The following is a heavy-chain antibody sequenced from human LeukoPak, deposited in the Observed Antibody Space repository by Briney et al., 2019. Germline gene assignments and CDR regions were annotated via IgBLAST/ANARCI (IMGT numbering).Heavy chain of an antibody. CDR2: IYYSGST. Sequence: PSETLSLTCAVSGGSISSGGYYWSWIRQPPGKELEWIGYIYYSGSTNYNPSLKSRVTISVDTSKNQFSLKLSSVTAADTAVYYCARVGARLGMVGYYYYMDVWGKGTTVTVSS. CDR1: GGSISSGGYY. J-gene: IGHJ6*03. CDR3: ARVGARLGMVGYYYYMDV. V-gene: IGHV4-61*08. D-gene: IGHD7-27*01.